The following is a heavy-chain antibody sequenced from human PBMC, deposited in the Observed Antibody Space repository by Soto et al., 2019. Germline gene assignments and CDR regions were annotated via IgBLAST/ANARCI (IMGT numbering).Heavy chain of an antibody. J-gene: IGHJ6*02. D-gene: IGHD1-20*01. CDR1: GFTFSNYA. V-gene: IGHV3-64D*06. CDR3: GKGRSANNFAFFV. Sequence: GGSLRLSCSASGFTFSNYAMHWVRQAPGEDRAYVSGVRGNGDPPFYADSVKGRITIYRDNSKNTLYLQMSSLSADDTAVYYGGKGRSANNFAFFVWGQGATVTVSS. CDR2: VRGNGDPP.